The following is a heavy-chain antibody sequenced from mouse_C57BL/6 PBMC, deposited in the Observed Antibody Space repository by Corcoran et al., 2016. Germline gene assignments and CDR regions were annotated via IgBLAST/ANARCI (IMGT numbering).Heavy chain of an antibody. Sequence: QVQLKQSGAALVRPGASVKLSCKASGYTFTDYYINWVKQRPGQGLEWIARIYPGSGNTYYNEKFKGKATLTAEKSSSTAYMQLSSLTSEDSAVYFCARLTTVVATRYFDVWGTGTTVTVSS. D-gene: IGHD1-1*01. CDR3: ARLTTVVATRYFDV. CDR1: GYTFTDYY. J-gene: IGHJ1*03. CDR2: IYPGSGNT. V-gene: IGHV1-76*01.